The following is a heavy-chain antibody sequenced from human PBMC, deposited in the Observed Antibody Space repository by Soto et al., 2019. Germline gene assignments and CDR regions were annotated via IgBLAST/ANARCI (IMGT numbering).Heavy chain of an antibody. CDR2: ISSSSSTI. D-gene: IGHD2-15*01. J-gene: IGHJ6*03. V-gene: IGHV3-48*01. CDR3: ARQESLVVVAAGEDYYYYYMDV. Sequence: GGSLRLSCAASGFTFSSYSMNWVRQAPGKGLEWVSYISSSSSTIYYADSVKGRFTISRDNAKNSLYLQMNSLRAEDTAVYYCARQESLVVVAAGEDYYYYYMDVWGKGTTVTVSS. CDR1: GFTFSSYS.